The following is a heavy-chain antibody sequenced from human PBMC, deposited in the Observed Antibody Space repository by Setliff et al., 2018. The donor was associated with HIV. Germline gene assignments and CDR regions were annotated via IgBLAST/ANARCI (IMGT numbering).Heavy chain of an antibody. V-gene: IGHV3-23*01. CDR3: AREDSSWYGSLDY. CDR1: GFIFSSYA. J-gene: IGHJ4*02. CDR2: IRGSGSGDTT. Sequence: PGGSLRLSCAASGFIFSSYAMTWVRQAPGKGLEWVSTIRGSGSGDTTHYADFVKGRFTISRDNSKNKVYLQMNSLRAEDMAIYYCAREDSSWYGSLDYWGQGTPVTVSS. D-gene: IGHD6-13*01.